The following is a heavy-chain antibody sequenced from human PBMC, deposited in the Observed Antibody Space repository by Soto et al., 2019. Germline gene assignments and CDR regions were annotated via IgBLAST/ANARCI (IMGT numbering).Heavy chain of an antibody. D-gene: IGHD5-18*01. CDR3: ARVAGIQLWLGYFQH. CDR1: GFTFSSYD. J-gene: IGHJ1*01. Sequence: QVQLVESGGGVVQPGRSLRLSCAASGFTFSSYDMHWVRQAPGKGLEWVAVISYDGSNKYYADSVKGRFTITRDNSKNTLYLQMNSLRDEDTAGYYCARVAGIQLWLGYFQHWGQGTLVTVSS. CDR2: ISYDGSNK. V-gene: IGHV3-30-3*01.